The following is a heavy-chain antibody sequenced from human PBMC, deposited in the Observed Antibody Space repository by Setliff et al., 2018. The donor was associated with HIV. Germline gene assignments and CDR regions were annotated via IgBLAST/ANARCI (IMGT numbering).Heavy chain of an antibody. D-gene: IGHD3-22*01. V-gene: IGHV3-30*18. CDR1: GFSFSSYG. CDR2: ISSDGSNK. J-gene: IGHJ4*02. Sequence: GGSLRLSCAGSGFSFSSYGMPWVRQAPGKGLEWVAVISSDGSNKYYADSVKGRSTISRDNSKNTLYLQLNSVREEDTAVYYCAKDAYDSSNYYGLVDYWGQGTLVTVSS. CDR3: AKDAYDSSNYYGLVDY.